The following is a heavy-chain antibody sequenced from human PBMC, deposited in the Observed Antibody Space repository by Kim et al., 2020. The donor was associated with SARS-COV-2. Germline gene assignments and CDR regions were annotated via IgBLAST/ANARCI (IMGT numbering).Heavy chain of an antibody. CDR2: IDPSDSYT. D-gene: IGHD3-22*01. Sequence: GESLKISCKGSGYSFTSYWISWVRQMPGKGLEWMGRIDPSDSYTNYSPSFQGHVTISADKSISTAYLQWSSLKASDTAMYYCAREIYDSSGYYNAFDIWGQGTMVTVSS. V-gene: IGHV5-10-1*01. J-gene: IGHJ3*02. CDR3: AREIYDSSGYYNAFDI. CDR1: GYSFTSYW.